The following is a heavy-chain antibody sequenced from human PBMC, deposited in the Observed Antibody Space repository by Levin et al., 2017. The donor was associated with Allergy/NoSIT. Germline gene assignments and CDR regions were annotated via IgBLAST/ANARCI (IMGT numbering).Heavy chain of an antibody. CDR1: GFTFSSYS. CDR3: ARGLHHMTYYYYGMDV. D-gene: IGHD5-18*01. J-gene: IGHJ6*02. V-gene: IGHV3-21*01. CDR2: ISSSSSYI. Sequence: SCAASGFTFSSYSMNWVRQAPGKGLEWVSSISSSSSYIYYADSVKGRFTISRDNAKNSLYLQMNSLRAEDTAVYYCARGLHHMTYYYYGMDVWGQGTTVTVSS.